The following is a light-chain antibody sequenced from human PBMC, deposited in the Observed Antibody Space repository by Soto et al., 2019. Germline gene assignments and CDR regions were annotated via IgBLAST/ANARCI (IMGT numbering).Light chain of an antibody. CDR2: NNN. V-gene: IGLV1-44*01. CDR3: AVWDDSLNGWV. J-gene: IGLJ3*02. Sequence: QSVLTQPPSASGTPGQRVTISCSGSNSNIGSHVVYWYQQLPGTAPKLLIYNNNQRPSGVPDRFSGSKSGTSASLAISGLQSEDEADYYCAVWDDSLNGWVFGGGTKRTVL. CDR1: NSNIGSHV.